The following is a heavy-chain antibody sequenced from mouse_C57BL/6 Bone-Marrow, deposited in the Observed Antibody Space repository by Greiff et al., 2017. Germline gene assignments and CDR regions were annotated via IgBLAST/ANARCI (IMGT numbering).Heavy chain of an antibody. Sequence: QVQLQQSGAELAKPGASVKLSCKASGYTFTSYWMHWVKQRPGQGLEWIGYINPSSGYTKYNQKFKDKATLTAAKSSSTAYMQLSSLTYEDSAVYYCARERWLLPAMDYWGQGTSVTVSS. D-gene: IGHD2-3*01. CDR3: ARERWLLPAMDY. CDR2: INPSSGYT. V-gene: IGHV1-7*01. CDR1: GYTFTSYW. J-gene: IGHJ4*01.